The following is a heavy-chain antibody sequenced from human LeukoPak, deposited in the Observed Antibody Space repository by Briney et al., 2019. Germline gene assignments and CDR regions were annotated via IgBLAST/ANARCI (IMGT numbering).Heavy chain of an antibody. Sequence: GSSVKVSCKASGGTFGSYVISWVRQAPGQGLEWMGGIIPTFGTAHYAQKFQGRLTITADESTSTVYMEMSSLRSEDTAMYYCAKEGDTALFTGYFDLWGRGTLVTVSS. D-gene: IGHD5-18*01. CDR3: AKEGDTALFTGYFDL. V-gene: IGHV1-69*01. J-gene: IGHJ2*01. CDR2: IIPTFGTA. CDR1: GGTFGSYV.